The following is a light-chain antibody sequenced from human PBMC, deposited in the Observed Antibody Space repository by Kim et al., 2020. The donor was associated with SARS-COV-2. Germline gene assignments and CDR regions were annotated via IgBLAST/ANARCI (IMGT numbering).Light chain of an antibody. CDR3: AAWDDSLNGHMV. V-gene: IGLV1-44*01. CDR1: RSNIGTNT. J-gene: IGLJ2*01. CDR2: SNN. Sequence: QTVTISCSGSRSNIGTNTVNWYQQVPGTAPRLLIFSNNQRPSEVPDRISGSKSGTSASLAINGLQSEDEADYYCAAWDDSLNGHMVFGGGTKVTVL.